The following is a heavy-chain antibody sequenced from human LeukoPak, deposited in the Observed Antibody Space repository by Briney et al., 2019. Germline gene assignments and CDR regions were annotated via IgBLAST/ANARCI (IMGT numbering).Heavy chain of an antibody. CDR1: GYTFTYSG. CDR2: ISVYNGKT. V-gene: IGHV1-18*01. CDR3: ARSTAPRDTFDI. Sequence: ASVKVSCKASGYTFTYSGITWVRQAPGQGLEWMGWISVYNGKTYYAPKFQGRLTMSTDTSTTTAHMELRSLRSDDTAIFYCARSTAPRDTFDIWGQGTMVTVSS. J-gene: IGHJ3*02.